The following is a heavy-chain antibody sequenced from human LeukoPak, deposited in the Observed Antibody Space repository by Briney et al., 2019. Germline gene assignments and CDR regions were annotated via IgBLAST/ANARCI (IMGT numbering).Heavy chain of an antibody. V-gene: IGHV3-48*03. CDR3: ARATPAGVFDY. J-gene: IGHJ4*02. D-gene: IGHD3-10*01. CDR1: GFTFGSYE. Sequence: GGSLRLSCVASGFTFGSYEMNWVRQAPGKGLEWVSYIGGSGSTIYYADSVKGRFTISRDNAKNSLYLQMNSLRAEDTAVYYCARATPAGVFDYWGQGTLVTVSS. CDR2: IGGSGSTI.